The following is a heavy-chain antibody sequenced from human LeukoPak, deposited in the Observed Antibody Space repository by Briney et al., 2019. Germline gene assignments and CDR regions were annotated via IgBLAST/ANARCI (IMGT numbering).Heavy chain of an antibody. V-gene: IGHV3-66*01. CDR1: GVTVCSNY. CDR2: IYSGGST. D-gene: IGHD4-17*01. Sequence: PRGSLRLSCAASGVTVCSNYMSWVRQAPGEGLEWVSVIYSGGSTYHADSVKGRFTTSRDNSKKTLHLRMNSPTAEDTAVYYCAGGSSYIGVYDPYYFDYWGQGTLVSVSS. CDR3: AGGSSYIGVYDPYYFDY. J-gene: IGHJ4*02.